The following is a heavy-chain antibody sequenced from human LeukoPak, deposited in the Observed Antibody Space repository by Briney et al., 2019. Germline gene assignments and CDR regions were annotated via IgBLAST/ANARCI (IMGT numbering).Heavy chain of an antibody. CDR2: INHSGST. CDR1: GGSFSGYY. J-gene: IGHJ4*02. Sequence: SETLSLTCAVYGGSFSGYYWSWIRQPPGKGLEWIGEINHSGSTNYNPSLKSRVTISVDTSKNQFSLKLSSVTAADTAVYYCAKDRHYYGSGVFDYWGQGTLVTVSS. CDR3: AKDRHYYGSGVFDY. D-gene: IGHD3-10*01. V-gene: IGHV4-34*01.